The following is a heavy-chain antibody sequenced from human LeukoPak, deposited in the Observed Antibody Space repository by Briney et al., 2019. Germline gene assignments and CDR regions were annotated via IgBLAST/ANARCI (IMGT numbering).Heavy chain of an antibody. J-gene: IGHJ4*02. CDR1: GGSISDYY. CDR3: TRVSVHGYSDY. Sequence: SETLSLTCTVSGGSISDYYWSWIRQPPGKGLEWIGYIYYSGSTKYNPSLESRVTISVDTSKNQFSLKLSSVTAADTAVYYCTRVSVHGYSDYWGQGTLVTVSS. D-gene: IGHD3-10*01. V-gene: IGHV4-59*01. CDR2: IYYSGST.